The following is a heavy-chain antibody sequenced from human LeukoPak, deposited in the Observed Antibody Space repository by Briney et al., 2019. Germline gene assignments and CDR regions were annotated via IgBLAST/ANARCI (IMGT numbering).Heavy chain of an antibody. CDR1: GYTFTGYY. D-gene: IGHD4-17*01. CDR3: ARELPTVTAFDS. Sequence: EASVKVSCKASGYTFTGYYMHWVRQAPGQGLEWMGIINPSGGSTTYAQKFQGRVTMTWDTSTSTVYMELSSLRSDDTAVYYCARELPTVTAFDSWGQGTLVTVSS. V-gene: IGHV1-46*01. J-gene: IGHJ4*02. CDR2: INPSGGST.